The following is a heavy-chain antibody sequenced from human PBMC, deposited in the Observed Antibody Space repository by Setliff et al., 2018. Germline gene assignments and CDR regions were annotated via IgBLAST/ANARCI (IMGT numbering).Heavy chain of an antibody. Sequence: SCTVSGYSISSGYIWGWIRQPPGKRLEWIGEIIHTGSTNYNPSLKSRVTISMDTSKNQFSLRVSSVTAADTAVYYCARSFSRREKFLLDYWGQGALVTVSS. V-gene: IGHV4-38-2*02. CDR3: ARSFSRREKFLLDY. CDR1: GYSISSGYI. J-gene: IGHJ4*02. CDR2: IIHTGST.